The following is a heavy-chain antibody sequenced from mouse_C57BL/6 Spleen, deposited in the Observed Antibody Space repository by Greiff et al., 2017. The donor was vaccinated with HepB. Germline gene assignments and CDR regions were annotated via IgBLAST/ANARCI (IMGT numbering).Heavy chain of an antibody. V-gene: IGHV1-64*01. D-gene: IGHD4-1*01. CDR2: IHPNSGST. CDR1: GYTFTSYW. CDR3: AREGRTGTLYYAMDY. J-gene: IGHJ4*01. Sequence: QVQLQQPGAELVKPGASVKLSCKASGYTFTSYWMHWVKQRPGQGLEWIGMIHPNSGSTNYNEKFKSKDTLTVDKSSSTAYMQLSSLTSEDSAVYYCAREGRTGTLYYAMDYWGQGTSVTVSS.